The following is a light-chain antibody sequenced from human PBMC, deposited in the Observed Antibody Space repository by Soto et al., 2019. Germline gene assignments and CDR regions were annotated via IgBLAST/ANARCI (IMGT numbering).Light chain of an antibody. CDR2: DAS. CDR3: QQSYSTPWT. Sequence: DIQMTQSPSSLSASVGDRVTITCRASQSISNYLNWYQQKPGKAPKLLIYDASSLQSGVPSSFSGSGSGTDFTLTISSLQPEDFATYYCQQSYSTPWTFGQGTKVEIK. V-gene: IGKV1-39*01. CDR1: QSISNY. J-gene: IGKJ1*01.